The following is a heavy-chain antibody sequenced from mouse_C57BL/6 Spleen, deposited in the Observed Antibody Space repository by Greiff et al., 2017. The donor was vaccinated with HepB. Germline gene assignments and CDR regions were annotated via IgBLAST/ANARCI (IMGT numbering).Heavy chain of an antibody. J-gene: IGHJ4*01. V-gene: IGHV14-4*01. CDR1: GFNITDDY. D-gene: IGHD2-5*01. CDR2: IDPENGDT. CDR3: TTYYSNYGYAMDY. Sequence: VHVKQSGAELVRPGASVKLSCTASGFNITDDYMHWVKQRPEQGLEWIGWIDPENGDTEYAPKFQGKATITADTSSNTAYRHLSSLTSEDTAVYYCTTYYSNYGYAMDYWGQGTSVTVSS.